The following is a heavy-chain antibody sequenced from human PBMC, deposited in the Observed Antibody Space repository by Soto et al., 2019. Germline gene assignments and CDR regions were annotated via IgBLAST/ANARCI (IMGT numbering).Heavy chain of an antibody. CDR2: IYYSGST. CDR1: DGSISSSSYY. J-gene: IGHJ6*02. D-gene: IGHD3-3*01. V-gene: IGHV4-39*01. Sequence: SETLSRTCTVSDGSISSSSYYWGWIRQPPGKGLEWIGCIYYSGSTYYIPSLKSRVTISVDTSKNQFSLKLSSVTAADTAVYYRARSFSRGTIFGVVIRVAYYYYGMDVWGQGTTVT. CDR3: ARSFSRGTIFGVVIRVAYYYYGMDV.